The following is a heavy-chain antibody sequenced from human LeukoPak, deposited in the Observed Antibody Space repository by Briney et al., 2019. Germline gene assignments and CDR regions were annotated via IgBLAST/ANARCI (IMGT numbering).Heavy chain of an antibody. CDR3: ARDVATTGWYTFDY. CDR2: TYYRSKWYS. D-gene: IGHD6-19*01. J-gene: IGHJ4*02. Sequence: SQTLSLTCAISGDSVSSINGAWNWVRQSPSRGLEWLGRTYYRSKWYSDYAVSIQGRITINPDTPKNQFTLHLFSVTPDDTAVYYCARDVATTGWYTFDYWGQGTRVTVSS. V-gene: IGHV6-1*01. CDR1: GDSVSSINGA.